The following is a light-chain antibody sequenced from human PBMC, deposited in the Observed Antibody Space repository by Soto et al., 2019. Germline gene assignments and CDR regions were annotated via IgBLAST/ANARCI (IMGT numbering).Light chain of an antibody. J-gene: IGKJ1*01. Sequence: IHMTQSLSSVSASIGDRVTVPXRARQGLRGWVAWYQQEPVXXTKIXXXTEXTLEDGVPSRFSGSASGTEFTLTISSLQPEYFSSYYCQQANRFPTTTFGQGTKVDIK. CDR1: QGLRGW. CDR2: TEX. V-gene: IGKV1-12*01. CDR3: QQANRFPTTT.